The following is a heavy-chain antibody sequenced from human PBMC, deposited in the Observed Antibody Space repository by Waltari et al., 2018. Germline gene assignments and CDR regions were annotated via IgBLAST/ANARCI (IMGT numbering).Heavy chain of an antibody. V-gene: IGHV3-23*04. CDR2: ISGSGGST. CDR3: AKVDGSSWSMIDY. CDR1: GFTVSSNYA. Sequence: EVQLVESGGGLIQPGGSLRLSCAASGFTVSSNYAMSWVRQAPGKGLEWVSAISGSGGSTYYADSGKGRFTIARDNSKNTLYLQMNSLRAEDTAVYYCAKVDGSSWSMIDYWGQGTLVTVSS. J-gene: IGHJ4*02. D-gene: IGHD6-13*01.